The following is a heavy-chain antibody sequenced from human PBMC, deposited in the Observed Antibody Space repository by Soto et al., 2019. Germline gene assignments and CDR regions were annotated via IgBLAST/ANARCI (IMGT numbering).Heavy chain of an antibody. V-gene: IGHV4-34*01. CDR2: INHSGST. CDR1: GGSFSGYY. Sequence: SETLSLTCAVYGGSFSGYYWSWIRQPPGKGLEWIGEINHSGSTYYNPSLKSRVTISVDTSKNQLSLKLNSVTAADTAVYYCAREVMDTAMEGFYWYFDLWGRGTLVTVSS. D-gene: IGHD5-18*01. J-gene: IGHJ2*01. CDR3: AREVMDTAMEGFYWYFDL.